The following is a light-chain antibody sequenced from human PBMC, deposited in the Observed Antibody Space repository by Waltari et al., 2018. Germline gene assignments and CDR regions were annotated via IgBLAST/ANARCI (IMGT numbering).Light chain of an antibody. CDR3: CSFTNSRNFDV. J-gene: IGLJ1*01. CDR1: RSDVGSHDL. CDR2: EIN. V-gene: IGLV2-23*02. Sequence: QSALTQPAPVSGSHGQSITISCNGTRSDVGSHDLLSWYQQHPGKAPKLIIYEINKRPSGVSNRFSGSKSGKTASLTISGLQAEDEADYYCCSFTNSRNFDVFGTGTKVTVL.